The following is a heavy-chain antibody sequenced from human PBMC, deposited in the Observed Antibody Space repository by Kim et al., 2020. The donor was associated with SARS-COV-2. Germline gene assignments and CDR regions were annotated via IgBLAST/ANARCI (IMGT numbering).Heavy chain of an antibody. J-gene: IGHJ4*02. V-gene: IGHV3-66*02. Sequence: GGSLRLSCAASGFTVSSNYMSWVRQAPGKGLEWVSVIYSGGSTYYADSVKGRFTISRDNSKNTLYLQMNSLRAEDTAVYYCARGYDSSGYYYKTGVWDYWGQGTLVTASS. CDR1: GFTVSSNY. CDR2: IYSGGST. CDR3: ARGYDSSGYYYKTGVWDY. D-gene: IGHD3-22*01.